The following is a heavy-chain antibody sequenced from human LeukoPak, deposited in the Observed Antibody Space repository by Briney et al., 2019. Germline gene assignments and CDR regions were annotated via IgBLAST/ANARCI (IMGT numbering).Heavy chain of an antibody. CDR1: GFTFSSYG. D-gene: IGHD2-21*02. J-gene: IGHJ4*02. CDR2: IRHDGINK. Sequence: GGSLRLSCAASGFTFSSYGMHWVRQAPGKGLEWVAFIRHDGINKYYAESVKGRFTISRDNAKNSLYLQMNSLRAEDTAVYYCARATGEYCGGDCYYFDYWGQGTLVTVSS. CDR3: ARATGEYCGGDCYYFDY. V-gene: IGHV3-30*02.